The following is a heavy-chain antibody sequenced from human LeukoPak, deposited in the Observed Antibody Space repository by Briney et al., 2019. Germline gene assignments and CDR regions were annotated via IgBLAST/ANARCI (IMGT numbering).Heavy chain of an antibody. CDR1: GFTFSSYC. Sequence: GGSLRLSCAASGFTFSSYCMGWVRQTPGKRLECVATICQDGNGRDFVDSVKGRFTISRDNAKNSLYLEMNSLRVDDTAVYYCARWRGLQSEFDHWGQGPLVPVSS. V-gene: IGHV3-7*01. J-gene: IGHJ4*02. CDR2: ICQDGNGR. CDR3: ARWRGLQSEFDH. D-gene: IGHD5-24*01.